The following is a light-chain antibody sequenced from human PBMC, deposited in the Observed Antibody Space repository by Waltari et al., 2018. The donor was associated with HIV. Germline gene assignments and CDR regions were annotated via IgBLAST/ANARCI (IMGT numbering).Light chain of an antibody. Sequence: HSVLTQPASMSGSLGQSITISCLGSSNDFGGFNYVSWYQQIPDKAPRLVIYDVSNRPSGVSGRFSGSKSGSAASLTISGLQPEDEADYYCCSYSSSGTVLFGGGTRLTVL. CDR3: CSYSSSGTVL. CDR1: SNDFGGFNY. CDR2: DVS. J-gene: IGLJ2*01. V-gene: IGLV2-14*03.